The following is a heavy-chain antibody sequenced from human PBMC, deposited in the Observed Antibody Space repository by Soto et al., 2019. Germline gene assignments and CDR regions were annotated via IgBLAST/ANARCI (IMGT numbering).Heavy chain of an antibody. Sequence: TSETLPLTCAVSGGSISSGSYSWSWIRQQPGQGLEWIGYIYHSGSTSYNPSLKSTVTISVDRAKNQFSLKLSSVTAADTAVYYCARCQSWDYDHNWFDPWGQGTLVTVSS. J-gene: IGHJ5*02. CDR3: ARCQSWDYDHNWFDP. CDR2: IYHSGST. V-gene: IGHV4-30-2*01. CDR1: GGSISSGSYS. D-gene: IGHD4-17*01.